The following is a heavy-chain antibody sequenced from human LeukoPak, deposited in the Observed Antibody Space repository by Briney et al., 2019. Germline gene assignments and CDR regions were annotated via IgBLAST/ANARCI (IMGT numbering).Heavy chain of an antibody. Sequence: KASETLSLTCTVSGGSISSGDYYWSWIRQPPGEGLEWIGYFYYSGSTYYNPSLKSRVTISVDTSKNQFSLKLSSVTAADTAVYYCARDLLNEGNHLDYWGQGTLVTVSS. J-gene: IGHJ4*02. V-gene: IGHV4-30-4*01. CDR3: ARDLLNEGNHLDY. D-gene: IGHD4-23*01. CDR1: GGSISSGDYY. CDR2: FYYSGST.